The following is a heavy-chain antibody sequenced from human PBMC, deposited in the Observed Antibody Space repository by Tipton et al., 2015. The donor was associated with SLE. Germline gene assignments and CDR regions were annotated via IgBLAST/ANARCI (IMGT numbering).Heavy chain of an antibody. V-gene: IGHV4-31*02. J-gene: IGHJ4*02. CDR3: ARYFYDSSGVCLFDF. Sequence: LRLSCAASGFTVSSNYMSWIRQHPGKGLEWIGYVFSSGTTYYNPSLKGRLSLSLDTSQNQLSLKLSSVTSADTAVYYCARYFYDSSGVCLFDFWGQGTLVTVSS. CDR2: VFSSGTT. D-gene: IGHD3-22*01. CDR1: GFTVSSNY.